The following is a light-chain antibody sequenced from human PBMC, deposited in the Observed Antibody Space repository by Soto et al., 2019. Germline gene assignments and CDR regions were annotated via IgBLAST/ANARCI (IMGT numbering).Light chain of an antibody. V-gene: IGLV1-51*01. CDR3: ATWDRSLSVYVL. CDR2: DNN. Sequence: QSVLTQPPSVSAAPGQKVTISCSGSSSNVGSNYVSWYQQLPGTAPKLLIYDNNKRPSGIPDRFSGSKSGTSATLDITGLQTGDEADYYCATWDRSLSVYVLFGGWTKLTVL. CDR1: SSNVGSNY. J-gene: IGLJ2*01.